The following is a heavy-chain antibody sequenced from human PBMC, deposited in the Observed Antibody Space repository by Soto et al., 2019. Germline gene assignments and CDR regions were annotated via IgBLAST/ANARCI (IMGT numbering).Heavy chain of an antibody. CDR2: IYHSGST. CDR3: ARGDYYDSSGYPLRAMATNWFDP. Sequence: SETLSLTCAFSCGSISSGGYSWSWIRQPPGKGLEWIGYIYHSGSTYYNPSLKSRVTISVDRSKNQFSLKLSSVTAADTAVYYCARGDYYDSSGYPLRAMATNWFDPWGQGTLVTVSS. CDR1: CGSISSGGYS. J-gene: IGHJ5*02. D-gene: IGHD3-22*01. V-gene: IGHV4-30-2*01.